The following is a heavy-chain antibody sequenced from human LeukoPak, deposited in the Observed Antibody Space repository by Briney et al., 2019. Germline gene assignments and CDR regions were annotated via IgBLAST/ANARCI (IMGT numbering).Heavy chain of an antibody. CDR1: GGSFSGYY. V-gene: IGHV3-23*01. CDR2: ISGSGGST. CDR3: AKNFPRLTMARGYFDY. Sequence: ETLSLTCAVYGGSFSGYYWSWVRQAPGKGLEWVSAISGSGGSTYYADSVKGRFTISRDNSKNTLYLQMNSLRAEDTAVYYCAKNFPRLTMARGYFDYWGQGTLVTVSS. D-gene: IGHD3-10*01. J-gene: IGHJ4*02.